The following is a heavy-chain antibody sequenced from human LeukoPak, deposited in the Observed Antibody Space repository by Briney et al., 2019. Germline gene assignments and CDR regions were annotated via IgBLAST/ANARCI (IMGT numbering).Heavy chain of an antibody. CDR1: GGTFSSYA. CDR3: ARDSERYDYGSGIYDY. CDR2: IIPIFGTA. Sequence: GASVKVSCKASGGTFSSYAISWVRQAPGQGLEWMGGIIPIFGTANYAQKFQGRVTITADKSTSTAYMELSSLRSEDTAVYYCARDSERYDYGSGIYDYWGQGTLVTVSS. J-gene: IGHJ4*02. D-gene: IGHD3-10*01. V-gene: IGHV1-69*06.